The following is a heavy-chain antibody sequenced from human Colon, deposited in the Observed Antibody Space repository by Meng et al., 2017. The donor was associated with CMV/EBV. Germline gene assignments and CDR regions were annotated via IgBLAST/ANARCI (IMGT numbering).Heavy chain of an antibody. CDR1: FTTYT. CDR2: INTNTGKP. V-gene: IGHV7-4-1*02. CDR3: ARGGRECRSTSCYIDYFDY. Sequence: FTTYTINGIRQAPGQGLEWMGWINTNTGKPAYAQGFTGQFVCSLDTSVRTTYLQINSLKAEDTAVYYCARGGRECRSTSCYIDYFDYWGQGTLVTVSS. D-gene: IGHD2-2*02. J-gene: IGHJ4*02.